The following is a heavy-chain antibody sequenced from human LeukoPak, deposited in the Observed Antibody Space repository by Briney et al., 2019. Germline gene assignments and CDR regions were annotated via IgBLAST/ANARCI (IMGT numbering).Heavy chain of an antibody. D-gene: IGHD4-17*01. CDR1: VYTFTTYH. CDR3: ARTTSLTASGYDC. Sequence: ASVTVSFMTSVYTFTTYHINWVRQATGQGVEWLGWMNPYNGDRGYAQKFQGRLSITSDTSISTAYMELSSLKSDDTAVYFCARTTSLTASGYDCWGQGTLVTVSS. CDR2: MNPYNGDR. J-gene: IGHJ4*02. V-gene: IGHV1-8*03.